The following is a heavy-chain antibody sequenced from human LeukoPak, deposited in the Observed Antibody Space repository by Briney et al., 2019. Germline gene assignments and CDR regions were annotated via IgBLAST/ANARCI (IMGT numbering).Heavy chain of an antibody. CDR1: GFTFSSYG. Sequence: GGSLRLSCVASGFTFSSYGMHWVRQAPGKGLEWVAFIRYDGSNEYVDSVKGRFTISRDNSKNTLYLQMNSLRAEDTAVYYCARGYCSGTSCYEFDYWGQGTLVTVSS. CDR2: IRYDGSNE. CDR3: ARGYCSGTSCYEFDY. J-gene: IGHJ4*02. V-gene: IGHV3-30*02. D-gene: IGHD2-2*01.